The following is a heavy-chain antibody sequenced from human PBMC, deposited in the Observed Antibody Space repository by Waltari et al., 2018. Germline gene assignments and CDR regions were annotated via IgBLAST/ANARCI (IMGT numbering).Heavy chain of an antibody. CDR1: GLPFSSYS. Sequence: EVQLVESGGGLVKPGGSLRLSCAASGLPFSSYSMNRVRKAPGKGLEWVSSISSSSSYIYYADSVKGRFTISRDNAKNSLYLQMNSLRAEDTAVYYCARLYDFWSGYYNGFDYWGQGTLVTVSS. J-gene: IGHJ4*02. V-gene: IGHV3-21*01. CDR3: ARLYDFWSGYYNGFDY. CDR2: ISSSSSYI. D-gene: IGHD3-3*01.